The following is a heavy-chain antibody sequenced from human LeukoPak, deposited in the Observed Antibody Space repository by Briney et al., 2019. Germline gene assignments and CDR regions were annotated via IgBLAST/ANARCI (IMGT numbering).Heavy chain of an antibody. CDR1: GFIFSSYA. D-gene: IGHD1-26*01. J-gene: IGHJ4*02. CDR3: ARSFSGSYPDFDY. CDR2: ISYDGSDQ. Sequence: GGSLRLSCAVSGFIFSSYAMHWVRQAPGKGLEWVALISYDGSDQYYADSVKGRFTISRDNSKNTLYLQMNSLRAEDTAVYYCARSFSGSYPDFDYWGQGALVTVSS. V-gene: IGHV3-30*04.